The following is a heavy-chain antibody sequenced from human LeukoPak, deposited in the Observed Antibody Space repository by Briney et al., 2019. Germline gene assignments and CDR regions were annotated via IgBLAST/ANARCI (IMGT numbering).Heavy chain of an antibody. Sequence: SETLSLTCAVYGGSFSGYYWSWIRQPPGKGLEWIGEINHSGSTNYNPSLKSRVTISVDTSKNQFSLKLSSVTAADTAVYYCASGVGYSSSWYRSGSEYFQHWGQGTLVTVSS. CDR1: GGSFSGYY. J-gene: IGHJ1*01. CDR2: INHSGST. D-gene: IGHD6-13*01. V-gene: IGHV4-34*01. CDR3: ASGVGYSSSWYRSGSEYFQH.